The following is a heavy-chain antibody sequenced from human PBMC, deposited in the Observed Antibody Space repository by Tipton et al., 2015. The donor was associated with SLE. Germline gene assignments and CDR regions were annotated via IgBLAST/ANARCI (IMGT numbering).Heavy chain of an antibody. V-gene: IGHV3-48*01. Sequence: SLRLSCSISGFVLSTYSMTWVRQAPGKGLEWISYISGNGNTIYYGNSVKGRFTISKDNAKKEVYLHMDSLGAEDTAVYYCARDSYNSDYFDYWGQGTLVTVSS. CDR2: ISGNGNTI. D-gene: IGHD1-20*01. CDR3: ARDSYNSDYFDY. J-gene: IGHJ4*02. CDR1: GFVLSTYS.